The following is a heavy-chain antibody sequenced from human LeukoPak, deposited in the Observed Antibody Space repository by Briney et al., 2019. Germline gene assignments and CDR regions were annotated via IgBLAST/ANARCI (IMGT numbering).Heavy chain of an antibody. V-gene: IGHV4-59*12. Sequence: ASETLSLTCTVSGGSISSYYWSWLRQPPGKRLEWIGYIYYSGSTNYNPSLKSRVTIFVDTSKNQFSLNLTSVTAADTATYYCSRESGAFCPFGYWGQGTLVIVSS. CDR1: GGSISSYY. D-gene: IGHD1-26*01. CDR2: IYYSGST. J-gene: IGHJ4*02. CDR3: SRESGAFCPFGY.